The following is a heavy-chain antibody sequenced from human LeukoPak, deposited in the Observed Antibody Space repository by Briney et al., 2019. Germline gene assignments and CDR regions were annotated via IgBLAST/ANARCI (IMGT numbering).Heavy chain of an antibody. CDR1: GYTFTSYG. V-gene: IGHV1-69*13. D-gene: IGHD1-26*01. J-gene: IGHJ4*02. CDR2: IIPIFGTA. CDR3: QMAVLVGATRGGYYFDY. Sequence: GASVKVSCKASGYTFTSYGISWVRQAPGQGLEWMGGIIPIFGTANYAQKFQGRVTITADESTSTAYMELSSLRSEDTTVYYCQMAVLVGATRGGYYFDYWGQGTLVTVSS.